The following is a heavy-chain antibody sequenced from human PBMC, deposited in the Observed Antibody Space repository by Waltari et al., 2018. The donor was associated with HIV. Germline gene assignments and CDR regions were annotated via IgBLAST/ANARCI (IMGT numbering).Heavy chain of an antibody. CDR3: ASPAGDCSGNFCYTGEIDP. V-gene: IGHV3-33*03. CDR1: GFNVSSFA. CDR2: IWPDGNKK. J-gene: IGHJ5*02. Sequence: QVYLVESGGGAVQPGKSLRLSCVASGFNVSSFAMHWVRQAPGKGLKWWAVIWPDGNKKVYAEPVKGRFIISRDRSKNTIYLQMNDLKVDDTALYYWASPAGDCSGNFCYTGEIDPWGHGSQVIVSS. D-gene: IGHD3-16*02.